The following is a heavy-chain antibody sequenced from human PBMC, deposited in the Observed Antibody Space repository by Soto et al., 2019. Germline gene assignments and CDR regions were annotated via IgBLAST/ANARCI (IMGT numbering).Heavy chain of an antibody. CDR1: GGTLSSYA. J-gene: IGHJ6*02. Sequence: SVKVSCKASGGTLSSYAISWVRQAPGQGLEWMGGIIPIFGTANYAQKFQGRVTITADESTSTAYMELSSLRSEDTAVYYCAGSFSAAEYYYYYGMDVWGQGTTVTVSS. CDR2: IIPIFGTA. D-gene: IGHD6-13*01. V-gene: IGHV1-69*13. CDR3: AGSFSAAEYYYYYGMDV.